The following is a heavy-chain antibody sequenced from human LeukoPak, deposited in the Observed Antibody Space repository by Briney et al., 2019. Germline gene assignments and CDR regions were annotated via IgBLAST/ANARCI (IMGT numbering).Heavy chain of an antibody. Sequence: SGGSLRLSCAASGFTFDNYAMNWVRQVPGKGLEWTSLISWNSGTIGYADSVKGRFTISRDNANNFLYLQMNSPRAEDTALYYCARAYKDRSLAGKKEFFQHWGQGTLVTVSS. CDR2: ISWNSGTI. V-gene: IGHV3-9*01. J-gene: IGHJ1*01. CDR3: ARAYKDRSLAGKKEFFQH. CDR1: GFTFDNYA. D-gene: IGHD6-19*01.